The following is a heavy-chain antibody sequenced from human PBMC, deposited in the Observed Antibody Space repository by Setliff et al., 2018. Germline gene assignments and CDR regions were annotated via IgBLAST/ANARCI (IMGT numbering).Heavy chain of an antibody. D-gene: IGHD4-17*01. CDR2: FNPNSGDT. Sequence: ASVKVSCKASGYIFTGYYIHWVRQAPGQGLEWMGRFNPNSGDTNSAQKFQGRVTITRDTSNSTDYMDLSRLTSDDTAVYYCAREVLSTVVAWDYWGQGTLVTVSS. V-gene: IGHV1-2*06. J-gene: IGHJ4*02. CDR1: GYIFTGYY. CDR3: AREVLSTVVAWDY.